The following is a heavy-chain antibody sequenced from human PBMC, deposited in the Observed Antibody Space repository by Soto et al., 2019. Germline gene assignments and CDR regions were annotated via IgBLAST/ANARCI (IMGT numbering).Heavy chain of an antibody. CDR1: GFTFSSYG. V-gene: IGHV3-33*01. Sequence: GGSLRLSCAASGFTFSSYGMHWVRQAPGKGLEWVAVIWYDGSNKYYADSVKGRFTISRDNSKNTLYLQMNSLRAEDTAVYYCARDHHYYYGMDVWGQGTTVTVSS. CDR2: IWYDGSNK. J-gene: IGHJ6*02. CDR3: ARDHHYYYGMDV.